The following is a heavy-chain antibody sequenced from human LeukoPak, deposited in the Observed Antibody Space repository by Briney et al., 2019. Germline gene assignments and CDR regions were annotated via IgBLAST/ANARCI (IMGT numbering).Heavy chain of an antibody. D-gene: IGHD2-2*01. J-gene: IGHJ5*02. V-gene: IGHV4-4*07. CDR3: ARDTVYCSSTSCYGWFDP. Sequence: PSEXLSLTCTVSGGSISSYYWSWIRQPAGKGLEWIGRIYTSGSTNYNPSLTSRGTMSVDTSKYQFSLKLSSVTAADTAVYYCARDTVYCSSTSCYGWFDPWGQGTLVTVSS. CDR2: IYTSGST. CDR1: GGSISSYY.